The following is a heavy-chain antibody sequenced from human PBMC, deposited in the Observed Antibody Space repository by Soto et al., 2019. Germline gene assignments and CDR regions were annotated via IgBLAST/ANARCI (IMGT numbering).Heavy chain of an antibody. Sequence: QVQLVESGGGVVQPGRSLRLSCAVSGFTFSSYGMHWVRQAPGKGLEWVAFIWYDGSNKYYGDSVKGRFTISRDNSKNTGSLQMNSLRAEDTAVYYCARDRTYGDRPRDGVDVWGQGTTVTVSS. CDR3: ARDRTYGDRPRDGVDV. D-gene: IGHD4-17*01. J-gene: IGHJ6*01. V-gene: IGHV3-33*01. CDR2: IWYDGSNK. CDR1: GFTFSSYG.